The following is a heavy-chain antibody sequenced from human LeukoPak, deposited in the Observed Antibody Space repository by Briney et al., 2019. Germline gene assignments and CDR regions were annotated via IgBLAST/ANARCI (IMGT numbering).Heavy chain of an antibody. CDR2: INSDGSTT. D-gene: IGHD1-26*01. CDR1: GFTFSSYW. Sequence: GGSLRLSCAASGFTFSSYWMYWVRQAPGKGLVWVSRINSDGSTTSYADSVKGRFTISRDNAKNSLYLQMNSLRAEDTALYYCAKDVGWSGSYDRGTDFFDYWGQGTLVTVSS. CDR3: AKDVGWSGSYDRGTDFFDY. V-gene: IGHV3-74*01. J-gene: IGHJ4*02.